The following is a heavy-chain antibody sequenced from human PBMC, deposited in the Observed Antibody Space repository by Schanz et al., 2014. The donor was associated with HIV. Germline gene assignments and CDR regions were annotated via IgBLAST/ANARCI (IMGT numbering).Heavy chain of an antibody. CDR1: GFTFSDVW. D-gene: IGHD3-10*01. CDR3: TTDLSDRNKWYGGLNY. J-gene: IGHJ4*02. Sequence: EVQLLESGGGLVQPGGSLRLSCAASGFTFSDVWMTWVRQAPGKGLEWVGRITTKNDGGRTNYVAPMRGRFSISRDDSKTTLFLHMDGLKTEDTGIYFCTTDLSDRNKWYGGLNYWGQGTLVTVSS. V-gene: IGHV3-15*06. CDR2: ITTKNDGGRT.